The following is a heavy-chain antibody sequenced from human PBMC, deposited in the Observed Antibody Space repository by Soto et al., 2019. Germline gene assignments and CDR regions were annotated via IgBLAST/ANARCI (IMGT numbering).Heavy chain of an antibody. CDR3: AKGPEYDILTGCDY. Sequence: EVQLLKSGGGFVQPGESLRLSCAASGFTFSLSAMSWVRQAAGRGLEWVSSISGGGGSTEYADSVKGRFTISRDNSKDTVHLQMNSLRAEDTAVYYCAKGPEYDILTGCDYWGQGALVTVSS. D-gene: IGHD3-9*01. V-gene: IGHV3-23*01. CDR2: ISGGGGST. J-gene: IGHJ4*02. CDR1: GFTFSLSA.